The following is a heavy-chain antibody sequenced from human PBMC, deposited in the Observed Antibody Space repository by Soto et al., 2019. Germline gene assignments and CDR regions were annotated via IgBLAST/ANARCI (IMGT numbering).Heavy chain of an antibody. CDR3: AASGYASVGAFDI. Sequence: GASVKVSCKASGFTFTSSAMQWVRQARGQRLEWIGWIVVGSGNTNYAQKFQERVTITRDMSTSTAYMELSSLRSEDTAVYYCAASGYASVGAFDIWGQGTMVTVSS. V-gene: IGHV1-58*02. CDR2: IVVGSGNT. D-gene: IGHD5-12*01. CDR1: GFTFTSSA. J-gene: IGHJ3*02.